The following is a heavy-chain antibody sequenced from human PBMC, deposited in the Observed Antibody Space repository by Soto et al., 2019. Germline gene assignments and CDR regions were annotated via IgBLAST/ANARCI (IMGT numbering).Heavy chain of an antibody. CDR3: ARDRYENYGMDV. Sequence: GASVKFSCKASGYTFTGYYMHWVRQAPGQGLEWMGWINPNSGGTNYAQKFQGWVTMTRDTSISTAYMELSRLRSDDTAVYYCARDRYENYGMDVWGQGTTVTVAS. CDR1: GYTFTGYY. D-gene: IGHD5-12*01. V-gene: IGHV1-2*04. CDR2: INPNSGGT. J-gene: IGHJ6*02.